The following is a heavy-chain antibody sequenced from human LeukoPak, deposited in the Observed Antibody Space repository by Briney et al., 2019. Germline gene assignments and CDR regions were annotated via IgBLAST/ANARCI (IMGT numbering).Heavy chain of an antibody. D-gene: IGHD1-20*01. Sequence: GGSLRLSCAASGFTFSGYWMNWVRQAPGKGLEWVAIISYDGSNKYYADSVKGRFTISRDDSKNTLYLQMNSLRVEDSAVYYCAKTGNYNWNGFDYWGQGTLVTVSS. CDR3: AKTGNYNWNGFDY. J-gene: IGHJ4*02. CDR1: GFTFSGYW. CDR2: ISYDGSNK. V-gene: IGHV3-30*18.